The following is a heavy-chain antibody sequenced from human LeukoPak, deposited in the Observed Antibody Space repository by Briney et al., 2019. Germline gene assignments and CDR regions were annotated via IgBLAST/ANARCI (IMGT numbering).Heavy chain of an antibody. D-gene: IGHD3-22*01. Sequence: GASVKVSCKASGGTFISYAISWVRQAPGQGLEWMGGIIPIFGTANYAQKFQGRVTITADESTSTAYMELSSLRSEDTAVYYCAKSGAAMIVVEYYYGMDVWGQGTTVTVSS. CDR2: IIPIFGTA. J-gene: IGHJ6*02. V-gene: IGHV1-69*13. CDR3: AKSGAAMIVVEYYYGMDV. CDR1: GGTFISYA.